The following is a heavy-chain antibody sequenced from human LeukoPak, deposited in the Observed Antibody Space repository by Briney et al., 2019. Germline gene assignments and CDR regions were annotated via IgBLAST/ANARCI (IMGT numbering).Heavy chain of an antibody. CDR1: GFTFSSYA. CDR3: ATRRGFELFFDL. Sequence: GSLRLSCAASGFTFSSYAMSWVRQVPGKGLEWIGHIYDSGNTNYNPSLKSRVTILADTSKRQFSLKLNSVTAADTAVYFCATRRGFELFFDLWGQGTRVTVSS. D-gene: IGHD3-10*01. J-gene: IGHJ4*02. CDR2: IYDSGNT. V-gene: IGHV4-59*01.